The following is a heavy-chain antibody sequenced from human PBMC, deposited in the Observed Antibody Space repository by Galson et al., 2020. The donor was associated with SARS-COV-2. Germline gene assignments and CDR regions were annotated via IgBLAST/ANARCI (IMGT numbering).Heavy chain of an antibody. Sequence: PGGSLRLSCAASGFTFSSYGMHWVRQAPGKGLEWVAVISYDGSNKYYADSVKGRFTISRDNSKNTLYLQMNSLRAEDTAVYYCAYYYDSRGGIDYWGQGTLVTVSS. CDR1: GFTFSSYG. CDR3: AYYYDSRGGIDY. J-gene: IGHJ4*02. CDR2: ISYDGSNK. D-gene: IGHD3-22*01. V-gene: IGHV3-30*03.